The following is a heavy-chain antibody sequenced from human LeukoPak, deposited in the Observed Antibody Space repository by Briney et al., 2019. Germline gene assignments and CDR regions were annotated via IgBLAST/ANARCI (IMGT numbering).Heavy chain of an antibody. Sequence: GGSLILSCAASGFTFSDYYMSWIRQAPGKGLEWVSYISSSSSDTNYADCVKGRFTISRDNAKNSLYLQMNSRRAEDTAVYYCARAHITMVRGVIDAFDIWGQGTMVTVSS. CDR3: ARAHITMVRGVIDAFDI. CDR1: GFTFSDYY. J-gene: IGHJ3*02. D-gene: IGHD3-10*01. V-gene: IGHV3-11*06. CDR2: ISSSSSDT.